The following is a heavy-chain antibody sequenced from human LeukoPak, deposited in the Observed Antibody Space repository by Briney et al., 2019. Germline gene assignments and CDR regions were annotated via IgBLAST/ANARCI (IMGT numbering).Heavy chain of an antibody. D-gene: IGHD3-22*01. CDR2: IYTSGST. V-gene: IGHV4-4*09. J-gene: IGHJ4*02. CDR1: GGSISSYY. Sequence: SETLSLTCTVSGGSISSYYLSWIRQPPGKGLEWIGYIYTSGSTNYNPSLKSRVTISVDTSKNQFSLKLSSVTAADTAVYYCARLISSGYIIDYWGQGTLVTVSS. CDR3: ARLISSGYIIDY.